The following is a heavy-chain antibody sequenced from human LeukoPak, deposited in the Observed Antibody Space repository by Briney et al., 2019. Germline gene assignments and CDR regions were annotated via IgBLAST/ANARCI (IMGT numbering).Heavy chain of an antibody. CDR2: IIPIFGTA. CDR1: GGTFSSYA. V-gene: IGHV1-69*01. J-gene: IGHJ6*03. CDR3: ARGDPGSSYMDV. D-gene: IGHD3-10*01. Sequence: ASVKVSCKASGGTFSSYAISWVRQAPGQGLEWMGGIIPIFGTANYAQKFQGRVTITADQSTRTAYMELSSLRSDDTAVYYCARGDPGSSYMDVWPKGTTVTVS.